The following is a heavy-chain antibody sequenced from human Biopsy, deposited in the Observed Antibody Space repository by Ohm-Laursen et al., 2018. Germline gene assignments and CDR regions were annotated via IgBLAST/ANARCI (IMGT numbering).Heavy chain of an antibody. J-gene: IGHJ4*02. CDR3: SRVFCTSTTCYGLLDN. D-gene: IGHD2/OR15-2a*01. Sequence: ASVKVSCKASGYTFTSYDISWVRQAPGQGLGWMGWISPYNDKTSYPPKLQDRVTMTADTPTNTAHMELRSLRSDERAVYYCSRVFCTSTTCYGLLDNWGQGTVVTVSS. CDR1: GYTFTSYD. V-gene: IGHV1-18*01. CDR2: ISPYNDKT.